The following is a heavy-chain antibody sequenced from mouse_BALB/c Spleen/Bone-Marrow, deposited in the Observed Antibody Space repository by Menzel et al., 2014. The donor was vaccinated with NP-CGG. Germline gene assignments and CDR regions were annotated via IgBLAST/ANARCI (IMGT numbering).Heavy chain of an antibody. CDR2: INSGGSYT. CDR1: GFTFSNYG. D-gene: IGHD2-4*01. V-gene: IGHV5-6*01. Sequence: EVKVVESGGDLVKPGGSLKLSCAASGFTFSNYGMSWVRQTPDKRLEWVATINSGGSYTYYPDSVKGRFTISRDNAKNTLYLQMNRLKSEDTAIYYCTRRGYTMITTGYPMDYWGQGTSVTVSS. J-gene: IGHJ4*01. CDR3: TRRGYTMITTGYPMDY.